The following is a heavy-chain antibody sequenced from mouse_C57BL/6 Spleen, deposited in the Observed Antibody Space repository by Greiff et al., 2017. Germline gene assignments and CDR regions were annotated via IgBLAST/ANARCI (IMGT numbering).Heavy chain of an antibody. D-gene: IGHD1-1*01. J-gene: IGHJ4*01. CDR1: GYSFTGYY. Sequence: EVQLQQSGPELVKPGASVKISCKASGYSFTGYYMNWVKQSPEKSLEWIGEINPSTGGTTYNQKFKAKATLTVDKSSSTAYMQLKSLTSEDSAVYYGARSLNTTVVAPWAMDYWGQGTSVTVSS. CDR2: INPSTGGT. V-gene: IGHV1-42*01. CDR3: ARSLNTTVVAPWAMDY.